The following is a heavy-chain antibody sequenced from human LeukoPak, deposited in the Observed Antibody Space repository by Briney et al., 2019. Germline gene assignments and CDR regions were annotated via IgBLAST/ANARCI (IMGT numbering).Heavy chain of an antibody. V-gene: IGHV4-39*01. J-gene: IGHJ4*02. CDR1: GGSISSSSYC. CDR3: ARHDVGLRYFDWLPHFDY. CDR2: IYYSGST. D-gene: IGHD3-9*01. Sequence: SETLSLTCTVSGGSISSSSYCWGWIRQPPGKGLEWIGSIYYSGSTYYNPSLKSRVTISVDTSKNQFSLKLSSVTAADTAVYYCARHDVGLRYFDWLPHFDYWGQGTLVTVSS.